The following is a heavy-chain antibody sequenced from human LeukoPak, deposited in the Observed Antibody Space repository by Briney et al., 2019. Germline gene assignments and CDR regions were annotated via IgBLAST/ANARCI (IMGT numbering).Heavy chain of an antibody. CDR3: TRVPLGYF. CDR1: GYSFSSYW. V-gene: IGHV3-74*01. J-gene: IGHJ4*02. CDR2: INTDGSVT. D-gene: IGHD3-9*01. Sequence: PGGSLRLSCAASGYSFSSYWMHWVRQAPGKGLVWVARINTDGSVTGYADSVKGRFTISRDNAKNMLYLQMNSLRAEDTAVYYCTRVPLGYFWGRGTLVTVSS.